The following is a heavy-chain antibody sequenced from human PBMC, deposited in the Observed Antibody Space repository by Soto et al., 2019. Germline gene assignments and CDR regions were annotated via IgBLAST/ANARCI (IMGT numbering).Heavy chain of an antibody. CDR3: ARDRRGYSYGLYYYYYGMDV. V-gene: IGHV3-48*03. D-gene: IGHD5-18*01. J-gene: IGHJ6*02. CDR2: ISVGGDTI. Sequence: EVQLVESGGGLVQPGGSLRLSCAASGFTFSNYQMNWVRQAPGNGLEWLSYISVGGDTIYYADSVKGRFTISRDNAKNSLSLQMNSLRAEDTAVYYCARDRRGYSYGLYYYYYGMDVWGQGTTVTVSS. CDR1: GFTFSNYQ.